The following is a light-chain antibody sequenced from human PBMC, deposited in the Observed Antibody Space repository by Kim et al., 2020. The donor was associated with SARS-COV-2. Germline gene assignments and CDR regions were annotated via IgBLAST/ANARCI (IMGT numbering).Light chain of an antibody. CDR1: SSDVGGYNY. CDR3: SSYAGSNNPV. Sequence: QSALTQPPSASGSPGQSVTISCTGTSSDVGGYNYVSWYQQHPGKAPKLMIYEVSKRPSGVPDRFSGSKSGNTTSLTVSGLQAEDEADYYCSSYAGSNNPVFGEGTRLTVL. V-gene: IGLV2-8*01. J-gene: IGLJ3*02. CDR2: EVS.